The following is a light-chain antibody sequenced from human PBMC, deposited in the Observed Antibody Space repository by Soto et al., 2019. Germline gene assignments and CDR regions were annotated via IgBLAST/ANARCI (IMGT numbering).Light chain of an antibody. J-gene: IGLJ1*01. CDR2: DVT. Sequence: QSALTQPRAVSGSPGQSVTISCTGTSCDVGGYNYVSWYQQHPGKAPRLILYDVTKRPSGVPDRFSGSKSGNTASLTISGLQAEDEADYHCCSYAGSYFFVFGTGTKLTVL. V-gene: IGLV2-11*01. CDR1: SCDVGGYNY. CDR3: CSYAGSYFFV.